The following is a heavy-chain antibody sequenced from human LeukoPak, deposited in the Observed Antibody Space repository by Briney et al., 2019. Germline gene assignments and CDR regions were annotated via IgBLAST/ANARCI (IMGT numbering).Heavy chain of an antibody. CDR3: ARQVHSYGYICDY. Sequence: GESLKISCKGSGYSFTSYWIGWVRQMPGKGLEWMGIIYPGDSDTRYSPSFQGQVTISADKSISTAYLQWSSPKASDTAMYYCARQVHSYGYICDYWGQGTLVTVSS. J-gene: IGHJ4*02. CDR2: IYPGDSDT. CDR1: GYSFTSYW. V-gene: IGHV5-51*01. D-gene: IGHD5-18*01.